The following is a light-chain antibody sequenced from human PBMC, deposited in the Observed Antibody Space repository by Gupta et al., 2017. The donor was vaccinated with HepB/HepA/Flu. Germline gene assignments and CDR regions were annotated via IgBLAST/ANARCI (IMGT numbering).Light chain of an antibody. J-gene: IGLJ1*01. Sequence: QSALTQPRSVSGSPGQSVTISCTGTSSDVGGYKYVSWYQQHPGKAPKLMIYDVSKRPSGVPDRFSSSKSGNTASLTISGLQAEDEADYYCCSYADSYTYVFGTGTEVTVL. CDR3: CSYADSYTYV. CDR2: DVS. V-gene: IGLV2-11*01. CDR1: SSDVGGYKY.